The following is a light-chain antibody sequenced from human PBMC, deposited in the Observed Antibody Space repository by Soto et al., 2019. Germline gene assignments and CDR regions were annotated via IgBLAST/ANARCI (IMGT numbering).Light chain of an antibody. V-gene: IGKV1-39*01. J-gene: IGKJ4*01. Sequence: DIQMTQSPSSLSASVGDRVTITCRASQSISNYLNWYQQKPGKAPKLLIYAASSLQSGDPSRFSGSGSGTDFTLTISSLQPEDFATYYCQQSYSTPLTFGGGTKVEIK. CDR1: QSISNY. CDR3: QQSYSTPLT. CDR2: AAS.